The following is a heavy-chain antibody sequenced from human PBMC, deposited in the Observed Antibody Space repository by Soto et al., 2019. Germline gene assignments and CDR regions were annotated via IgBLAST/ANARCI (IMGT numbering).Heavy chain of an antibody. CDR2: ISSNGGST. CDR3: ARDRVPAAIGYYGMDV. J-gene: IGHJ6*02. CDR1: GFTFSSYA. Sequence: GGSLRLSCAASGFTFSSYAMHWVRQAPGKGLEYVSAISSNGGSTYYAGSVKGRFTISRDNSKNTLYLQMGSLRAEDMAVYYCARDRVPAAIGYYGMDVWGQGTTVTVSS. D-gene: IGHD2-2*01. V-gene: IGHV3-64*02.